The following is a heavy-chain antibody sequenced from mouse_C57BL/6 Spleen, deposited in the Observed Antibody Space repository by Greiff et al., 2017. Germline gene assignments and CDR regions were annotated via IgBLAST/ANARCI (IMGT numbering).Heavy chain of an antibody. CDR3: ARTLLPGGAMDV. Sequence: VQLQQSGPGLVQPSQSLSITCTVSGFSFTSYGVHWVRQSPGKGLEWLGVIWSGGSTDYNAAFISRLSISTDNSKSQVFFNMNSLQADDSAIYYCARTLLPGGAMDVWGQGTSVTVSS. D-gene: IGHD4-1*01. J-gene: IGHJ4*01. V-gene: IGHV2-2*01. CDR2: IWSGGST. CDR1: GFSFTSYG.